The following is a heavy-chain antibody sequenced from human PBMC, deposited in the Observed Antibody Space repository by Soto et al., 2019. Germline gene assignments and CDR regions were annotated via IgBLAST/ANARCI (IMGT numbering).Heavy chain of an antibody. CDR3: AILPPRIELTVLPIPT. CDR2: MYHSGST. V-gene: IGHV4-4*02. D-gene: IGHD2-2*02. J-gene: IGHJ4*02. CDR1: GGSISSTNW. Sequence: QVQLRQSGPGLVKPSGTLSLTCAVSGGSISSTNWWSWVRQSPGKGLEWIGEMYHSGSTNYNPSLRGRVTISVDKSNNQFSLKIRSVTAADTAIYYCAILPPRIELTVLPIPTWGQGTLVTVSS.